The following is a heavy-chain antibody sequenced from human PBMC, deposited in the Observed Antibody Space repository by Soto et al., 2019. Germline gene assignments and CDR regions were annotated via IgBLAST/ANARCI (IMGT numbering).Heavy chain of an antibody. CDR2: ISSSSSYI. V-gene: IGHV3-21*01. Sequence: VGSLRLSCAASGFTFSSYSMNWVRQAPGKGLEWVSSISSSSSYIYYADSVKGRFTISRDNAKNSLYLQMNSLRAEDTAVYYCARVGGVCSGGSCYSGAFDIWGQGTMVTVSS. J-gene: IGHJ3*02. CDR1: GFTFSSYS. CDR3: ARVGGVCSGGSCYSGAFDI. D-gene: IGHD2-15*01.